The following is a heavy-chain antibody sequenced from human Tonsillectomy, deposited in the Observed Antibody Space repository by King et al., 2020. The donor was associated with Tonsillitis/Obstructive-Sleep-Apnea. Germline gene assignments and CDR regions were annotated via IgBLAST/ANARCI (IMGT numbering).Heavy chain of an antibody. CDR1: GFTFSSYG. CDR2: ISYDGSNK. D-gene: IGHD3-3*01. V-gene: IGHV3-30*18. J-gene: IGHJ4*02. CDR3: AKGVPYYDFWSGYYNFDY. Sequence: VQLVESGGGVVQPGRSLRLSCAASGFTFSSYGMHWVRQAPGKGLEWVAVISYDGSNKYYSDSVKGRFTISRDNSKNTLYLQMNSPRAEDTAVYYCAKGVPYYDFWSGYYNFDYWGQGTLVTVSS.